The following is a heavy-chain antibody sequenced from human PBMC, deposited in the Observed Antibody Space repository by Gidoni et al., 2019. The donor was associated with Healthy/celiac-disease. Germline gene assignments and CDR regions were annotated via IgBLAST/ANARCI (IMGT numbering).Heavy chain of an antibody. CDR1: GGSFSGYY. V-gene: IGHV4-34*01. CDR3: ARGPPSYNWNYGYYYGMDV. Sequence: QVQLQQWGAGLLKPSETLSLNCAVYGGSFSGYYWSWIRQPPGKGLEWIGEINHSGSTNYNPSLKRRVTISGDTSKNQFSLKLSSVTAADTAVYYCARGPPSYNWNYGYYYGMDVWGQGTTVTVSS. CDR2: INHSGST. J-gene: IGHJ6*02. D-gene: IGHD1-7*01.